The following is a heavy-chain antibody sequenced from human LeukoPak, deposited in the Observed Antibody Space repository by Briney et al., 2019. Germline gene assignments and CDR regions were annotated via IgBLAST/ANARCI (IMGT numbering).Heavy chain of an antibody. J-gene: IGHJ4*02. V-gene: IGHV3-23*01. CDR1: GFTFSSYA. Sequence: GGSLRLSCAASGFTFSSYAMSWVRQAPGKGLEWVSAISGSGGSTYYADYVKGRFTISRDNSKNTLYLQMNSLRAEDTAVYYCAKNYYDSSGYYYGFDYWGQGTLVTVSS. CDR2: ISGSGGST. D-gene: IGHD3-22*01. CDR3: AKNYYDSSGYYYGFDY.